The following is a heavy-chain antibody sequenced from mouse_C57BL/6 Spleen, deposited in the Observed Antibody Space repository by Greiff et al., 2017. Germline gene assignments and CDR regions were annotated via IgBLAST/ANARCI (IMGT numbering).Heavy chain of an antibody. CDR2: INPTNGTT. CDR3: ARTGDDYYFDY. D-gene: IGHD2-13*01. V-gene: IGHV1-39*01. Sequence: EVQLQQSGPELVQPGASVKISCKASGYSFTDYNMNWVKQSHGKSLEWIGVINPTNGTTNYNQKFKGKATLTVDKSPSTAYMQLNSLTSEDSAVYYCARTGDDYYFDYWGQGTTLTVSS. CDR1: GYSFTDYN. J-gene: IGHJ2*01.